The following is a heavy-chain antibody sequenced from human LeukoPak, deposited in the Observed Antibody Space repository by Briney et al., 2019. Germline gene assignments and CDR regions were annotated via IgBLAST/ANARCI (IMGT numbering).Heavy chain of an antibody. CDR3: AICHWYSSGCRNDY. V-gene: IGHV1-69*13. CDR1: GGTFSSYA. J-gene: IGHJ4*02. D-gene: IGHD6-19*01. Sequence: SVKVSCKASGGTFSSYAISWVRQAPGQGLEWMGGIIPIFGTANYAQKFQGRVTITADESTSTAYMELSRLRSDDTAVYYCAICHWYSSGCRNDYWGQGTLVTVSS. CDR2: IIPIFGTA.